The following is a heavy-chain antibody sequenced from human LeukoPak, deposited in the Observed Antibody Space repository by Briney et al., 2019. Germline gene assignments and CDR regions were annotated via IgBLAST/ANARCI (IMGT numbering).Heavy chain of an antibody. CDR2: ISGSGGST. Sequence: PGGSLRLSCAASGFTFSSYAMSWVRQAPGKGLEWVSAISGSGGSTFYADSVKGRLTISRDNSKNTLYLQMNSLRAEDTAVYYCAKDRVGSGWYGRGYFDYWGQGTLVTVSS. V-gene: IGHV3-23*01. J-gene: IGHJ4*02. CDR1: GFTFSSYA. CDR3: AKDRVGSGWYGRGYFDY. D-gene: IGHD6-19*01.